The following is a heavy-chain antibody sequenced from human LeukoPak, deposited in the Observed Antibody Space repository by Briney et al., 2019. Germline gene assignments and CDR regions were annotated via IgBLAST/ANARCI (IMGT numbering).Heavy chain of an antibody. Sequence: SETLSLTCTVSGGSISSSSYYWGWIRQPPGKELEWIGSIYSGGSSHYNPSLKSRVTISVDTSNNQFSLKVNSVTAADTAVYYCASRRTAALDSWGQGTLVTVSS. D-gene: IGHD6-25*01. J-gene: IGHJ4*02. V-gene: IGHV4-39*07. CDR3: ASRRTAALDS. CDR1: GGSISSSSYY. CDR2: IYSGGSS.